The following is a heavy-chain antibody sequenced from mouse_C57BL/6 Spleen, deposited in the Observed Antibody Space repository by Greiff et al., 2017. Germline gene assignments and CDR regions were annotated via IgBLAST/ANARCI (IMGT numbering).Heavy chain of an antibody. CDR2: IDPSDSYT. J-gene: IGHJ3*01. Sequence: QVQLQQPGAELVRPGTSVKLSCKASGYTFTSYWMHWVKQRPGQGLEWIGVIDPSDSYTNYNQKFKGKATLTVDTSSSTAYMQLSSLTSEDSAVYYCARDYGSRYEGYWGEKARVTVSA. V-gene: IGHV1-59*01. CDR3: ARDYGSRYEGY. D-gene: IGHD1-1*01. CDR1: GYTFTSYW.